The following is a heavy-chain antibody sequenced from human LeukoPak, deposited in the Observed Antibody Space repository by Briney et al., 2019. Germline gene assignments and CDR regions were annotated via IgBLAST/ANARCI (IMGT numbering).Heavy chain of an antibody. Sequence: PGGSLRLSCAASGFTFSSYEMNWVRQAPGKGLEWVSYISSSGSTIYYADSVKGRFTISRDNAKNSLYLQMNSLRAEDTAVYYCARGVKYYYGSGSYTDWGQGTQVTVSS. CDR1: GFTFSSYE. CDR2: ISSSGSTI. J-gene: IGHJ4*02. V-gene: IGHV3-48*03. CDR3: ARGVKYYYGSGSYTD. D-gene: IGHD3-10*01.